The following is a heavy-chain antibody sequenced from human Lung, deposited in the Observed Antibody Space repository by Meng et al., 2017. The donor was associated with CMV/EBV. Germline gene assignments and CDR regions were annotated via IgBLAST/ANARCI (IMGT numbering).Heavy chain of an antibody. CDR1: GYTFIGYY. Sequence: SVXVSRKGSGYTFIGYYMHWVRQAPGQGLEWMGWIHPYTGDTNYAQKFRGRVIMTRDMSINTVYMELSRLRSDDTAVYYCARVQFLETANDAFDLWGQGTMVTVSS. V-gene: IGHV1-2*02. J-gene: IGHJ3*01. CDR2: IHPYTGDT. CDR3: ARVQFLETANDAFDL. D-gene: IGHD2-21*01.